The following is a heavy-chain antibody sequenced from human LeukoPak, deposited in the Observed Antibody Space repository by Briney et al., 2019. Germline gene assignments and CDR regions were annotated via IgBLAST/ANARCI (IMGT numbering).Heavy chain of an antibody. D-gene: IGHD3-22*01. J-gene: IGHJ2*01. CDR1: GFTFSSYE. V-gene: IGHV3-48*03. CDR3: ARDPWGYYYDTNGYSYFDL. Sequence: PGGSPRLSCAASGFTFSSYEMNWVRQAPGKGLEWVSYISSSGSNILNADSVKGRFTISRDNAKSSLYLQMNSLRAEDTAVYYCARDPWGYYYDTNGYSYFDLWGRGTPVTVSS. CDR2: ISSSGSNI.